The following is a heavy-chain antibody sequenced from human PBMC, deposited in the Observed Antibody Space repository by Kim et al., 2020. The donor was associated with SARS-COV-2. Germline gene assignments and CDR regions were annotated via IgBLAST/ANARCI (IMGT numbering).Heavy chain of an antibody. V-gene: IGHV3-72*01. J-gene: IGHJ4*02. CDR3: ARGGSYRTFDY. D-gene: IGHD1-26*01. CDR2: T. Sequence: TEYAAFVKGRFTISRDDSKNSLYLQMNSLKTEDTAVYYCARGGSYRTFDYWGQGTLVTVSS.